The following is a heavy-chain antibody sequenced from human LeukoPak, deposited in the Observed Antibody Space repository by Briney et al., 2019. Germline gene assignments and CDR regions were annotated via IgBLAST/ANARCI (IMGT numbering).Heavy chain of an antibody. CDR2: ISYDGSNK. J-gene: IGHJ4*02. CDR3: ARDRTRDGYNQGRVFDY. V-gene: IGHV3-30-3*01. Sequence: PGGSLRLSCAASGFTFSSYAMHWVRQAPGKGLEWVAVISYDGSNKYYADSVKGRFTISRDNSKSTLFLQMNSLRGEDTAVYYCARDRTRDGYNQGRVFDYWGQGTLVTVSS. D-gene: IGHD5-24*01. CDR1: GFTFSSYA.